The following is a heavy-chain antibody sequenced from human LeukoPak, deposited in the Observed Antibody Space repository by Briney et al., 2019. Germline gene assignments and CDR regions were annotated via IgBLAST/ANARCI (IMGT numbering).Heavy chain of an antibody. CDR3: AKNRRVGATSDASDI. V-gene: IGHV3-23*01. CDR1: GFTFSSYG. CDR2: TSGSGANT. J-gene: IGHJ3*02. D-gene: IGHD1-26*01. Sequence: GGSLRLSCAASGFTFSSYGMHWVRQAPGKGLEWVSETSGSGANTYYADSVKGRFSISRDNSKNTLYLQMNSLRVEDTALYYCAKNRRVGATSDASDIWGQGTMVTVSS.